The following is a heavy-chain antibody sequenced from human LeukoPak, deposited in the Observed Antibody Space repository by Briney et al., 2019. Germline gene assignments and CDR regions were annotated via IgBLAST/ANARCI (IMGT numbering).Heavy chain of an antibody. D-gene: IGHD7-27*01. V-gene: IGHV4-59*08. CDR3: ARHRATGARNAFDV. Sequence: SETLSLTCTVSGGSISSYYWSWLRQSPGKGLEWIGYIYNSGNTNYNPSRKSRVPISVDTSKSHFSLQLRPVTAADTAVYYCARHRATGARNAFDVWGQGTMVTFSS. CDR1: GGSISSYY. J-gene: IGHJ3*01. CDR2: IYNSGNT.